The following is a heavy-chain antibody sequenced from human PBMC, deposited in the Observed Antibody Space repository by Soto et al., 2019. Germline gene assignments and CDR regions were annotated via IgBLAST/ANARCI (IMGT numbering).Heavy chain of an antibody. CDR3: AKEGDYGDYANDAFDL. Sequence: EVQLLQSGGGLVQPGGSLRLSCAASGIIFTTYAMSWVRQAPGKGLEWVSAISGSGGTTYYADSVKGRFTISRDNSKNMVYLQMNSLRAEDTAVYYCAKEGDYGDYANDAFDLWGQGTMVTVSS. V-gene: IGHV3-23*01. CDR2: ISGSGGTT. D-gene: IGHD4-17*01. CDR1: GIIFTTYA. J-gene: IGHJ3*01.